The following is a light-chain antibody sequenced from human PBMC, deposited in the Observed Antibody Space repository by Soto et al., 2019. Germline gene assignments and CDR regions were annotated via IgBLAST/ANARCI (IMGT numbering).Light chain of an antibody. Sequence: EIVLTQSPATLSLSPGERATLSCRASQSVSSYLAWYQQKPGQAPRLLIYDASNRATGIPARFSGSGSGTDFTITISSLEPEDFAVYYCQQRSNWRTWTFGQGTKVEIK. CDR1: QSVSSY. CDR3: QQRSNWRTWT. V-gene: IGKV3-11*01. CDR2: DAS. J-gene: IGKJ1*01.